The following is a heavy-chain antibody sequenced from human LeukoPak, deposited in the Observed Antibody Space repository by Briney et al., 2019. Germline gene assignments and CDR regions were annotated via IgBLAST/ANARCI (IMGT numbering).Heavy chain of an antibody. J-gene: IGHJ5*02. CDR2: INPNSGGT. V-gene: IGHV1-2*02. CDR1: GYTFTRYY. CDR3: AALLHYYDSSGYYPPNWFDP. Sequence: ASVKVSCKASGYTFTRYYMHWVRQAPGQGLEWMGWINPNSGGTNYAQKFQGRVTMTRDTSISTAYMELSRLRSDDTAVYYCAALLHYYDSSGYYPPNWFDPWGQGTLVTVSS. D-gene: IGHD3-22*01.